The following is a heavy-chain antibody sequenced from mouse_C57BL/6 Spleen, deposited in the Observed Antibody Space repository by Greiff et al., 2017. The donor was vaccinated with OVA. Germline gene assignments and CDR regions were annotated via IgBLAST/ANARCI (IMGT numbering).Heavy chain of an antibody. CDR1: GYSFTSYY. D-gene: IGHD1-1*01. Sequence: VQVVESGPELVKPGASVKISCKASGYSFTSYYIHWVKQRPGQGLEWIGWIYPGSGNTKYNEKFKGKATLTADTSSSTAYMQLSSLTSEDSAVYYCARGAYGSSPHYYAMDYWGQGTSVTVSS. J-gene: IGHJ4*01. CDR3: ARGAYGSSPHYYAMDY. CDR2: IYPGSGNT. V-gene: IGHV1-66*01.